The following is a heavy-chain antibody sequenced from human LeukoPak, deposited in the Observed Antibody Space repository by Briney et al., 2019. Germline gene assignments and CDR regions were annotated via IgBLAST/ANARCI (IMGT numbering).Heavy chain of an antibody. CDR3: ARYRSRRTFDY. CDR1: GYTFTSYY. J-gene: IGHJ4*02. D-gene: IGHD6-13*01. CDR2: INPSGGST. Sequence: ASVKVSCKASGYTFTSYYMHWVRQAPGQGLEWMGIINPSGGSTSYAQKFQGRVNITRDMSTSTVYMELSSLRSEDTAVYYCARYRSRRTFDYWGQGTLVTVSS. V-gene: IGHV1-46*01.